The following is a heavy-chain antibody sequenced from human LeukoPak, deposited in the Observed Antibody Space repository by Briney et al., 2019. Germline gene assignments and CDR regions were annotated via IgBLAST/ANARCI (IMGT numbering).Heavy chain of an antibody. CDR2: IYYSGST. V-gene: IGHV4-59*01. Sequence: SETLSLTCTVSGGSMSPYHWGWIRQPPGKGLGWTGYIYYSGSTNYNPSLKSRVTISVDTSKNQFSLKLSSVTAADTAVYYCARYPIYDILTGYSSPSAFDIWGQGTMVTVSS. CDR3: ARYPIYDILTGYSSPSAFDI. J-gene: IGHJ3*02. D-gene: IGHD3-9*01. CDR1: GGSMSPYH.